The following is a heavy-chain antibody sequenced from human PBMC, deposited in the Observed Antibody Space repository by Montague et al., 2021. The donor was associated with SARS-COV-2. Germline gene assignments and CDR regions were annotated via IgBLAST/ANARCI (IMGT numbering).Heavy chain of an antibody. J-gene: IGHJ4*02. Sequence: TLSLTCTVSGGSVSSGGYYWSWIRQHPGKGLEWIGYIYYSGSTYYNPSLKSRVTIPRDTSKSQFSLKLSSVTAADTAVYYCARGLTDISMIVVVLLGASHYCDSWGQGTLVTVSS. CDR3: ARGLTDISMIVVVLLGASHYCDS. CDR1: GGSVSSGGYY. D-gene: IGHD3-22*01. CDR2: IYYSGST. V-gene: IGHV4-31*03.